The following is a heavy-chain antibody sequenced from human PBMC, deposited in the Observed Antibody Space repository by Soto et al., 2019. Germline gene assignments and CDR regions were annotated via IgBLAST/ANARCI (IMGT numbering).Heavy chain of an antibody. CDR3: ATLVATTRYYYYYGMDV. CDR2: INHSGST. Sequence: SVTLSLTCAVYGVSFSGYYWSWIRPPPGKGLEWIGEINHSGSTNYNPSLKSRVTISVDTSKNQFSLKLSSVTAADTAVYYCATLVATTRYYYYYGMDVWGQGTTVTVS. CDR1: GVSFSGYY. J-gene: IGHJ6*02. V-gene: IGHV4-34*01. D-gene: IGHD5-12*01.